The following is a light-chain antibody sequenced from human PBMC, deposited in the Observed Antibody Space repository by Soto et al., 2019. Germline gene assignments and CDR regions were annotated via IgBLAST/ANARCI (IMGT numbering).Light chain of an antibody. CDR1: EGVSTN. J-gene: IGKJ1*01. Sequence: ETLITQSPANLSLAPGERFTLSCRASEGVSTNVAWYQQKAGQAPRLLIYAASTRATGIPARFSGSGSGTELAVGGGGVQSEDFAVYYCQQYSIWRTFGQGTKVDIK. CDR3: QQYSIWRT. CDR2: AAS. V-gene: IGKV3-15*01.